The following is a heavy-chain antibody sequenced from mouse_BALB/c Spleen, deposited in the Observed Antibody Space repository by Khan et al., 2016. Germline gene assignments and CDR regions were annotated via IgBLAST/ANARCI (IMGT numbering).Heavy chain of an antibody. CDR2: IDPETGGT. V-gene: IGHV1-15*01. CDR3: TRKGIFDGNYDFDS. D-gene: IGHD2-1*01. CDR1: GYTFSDYE. J-gene: IGHJ2*01. Sequence: QVQLQQSGAELVRPGASVTLSCKASGYTFSDYEMHWVKQTPVHGLEWIGAIDPETGGTAYNQKFKGQATLTAGRSSSTAYMELRSLTSEDSAVYYCTRKGIFDGNYDFDSWGQGTTLTVSS.